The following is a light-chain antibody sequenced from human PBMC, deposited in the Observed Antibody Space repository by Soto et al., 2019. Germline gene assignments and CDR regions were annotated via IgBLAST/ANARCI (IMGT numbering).Light chain of an antibody. V-gene: IGKV3-15*01. CDR2: GAS. CDR3: QQYNNWWT. Sequence: EIVMTQSPATLSVSPGERATLSCRASQSVSSSLAWYQQKPGQAPRLLIYGASTRATGIPARFSGSGSETEFTLTISSVQSEDFAVYYCQQYNNWWTVGQGTKVEIK. J-gene: IGKJ1*01. CDR1: QSVSSS.